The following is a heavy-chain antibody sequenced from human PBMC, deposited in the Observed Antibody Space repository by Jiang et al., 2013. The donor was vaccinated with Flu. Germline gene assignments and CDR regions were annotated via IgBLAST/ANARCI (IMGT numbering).Heavy chain of an antibody. J-gene: IGHJ4*02. D-gene: IGHD6-13*01. V-gene: IGHV4-38-2*02. CDR2: IYYSGST. CDR3: AREGISGSWKDSGDC. Sequence: LEWIANIYYSGSTFYNPSLKSRVSISVDTPKNLFSLKLSSVTAADTAVYYCAREGISGSWKDSGDCWGQGTLVTVSS.